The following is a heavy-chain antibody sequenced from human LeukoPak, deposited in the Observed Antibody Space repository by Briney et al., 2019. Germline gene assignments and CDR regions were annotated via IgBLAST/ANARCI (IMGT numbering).Heavy chain of an antibody. J-gene: IGHJ4*02. Sequence: PGGSLRLSCAASGFTFNSYGIHWVRQAPGKGLEWVAFIRFDGSNNYYADSVKGRFTISRDNAKNSLYLQMNSLRAEDTAVYYCARDLPPGDYGDFHGYWGQGTLVTVSS. V-gene: IGHV3-30*02. CDR2: IRFDGSNN. D-gene: IGHD4-17*01. CDR3: ARDLPPGDYGDFHGY. CDR1: GFTFNSYG.